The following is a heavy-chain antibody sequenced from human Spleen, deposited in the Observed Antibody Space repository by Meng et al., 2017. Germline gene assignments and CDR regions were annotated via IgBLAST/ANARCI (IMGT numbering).Heavy chain of an antibody. CDR2: ISRNGLVK. Sequence: GESLKISCEASGFNFKDYEMNWVRQAPGKGLEWVSYISRNGLVKYSEDSVKGRFTIYRNDTKNSVFLQMNSLRVDDTALYFCARGETIRGPEMYYWGRGTLVTVSS. D-gene: IGHD3-10*01. CDR3: ARGETIRGPEMYY. CDR1: GFNFKDYE. J-gene: IGHJ4*02. V-gene: IGHV3-48*03.